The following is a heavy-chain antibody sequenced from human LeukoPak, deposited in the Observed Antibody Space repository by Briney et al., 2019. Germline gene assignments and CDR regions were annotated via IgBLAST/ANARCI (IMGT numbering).Heavy chain of an antibody. CDR1: GFTFSSYG. CDR3: ARSFITRYPFGGAAAGRYYFDY. Sequence: GGSLRLSCAASGFTFSSYGMHWVRQAPGKGLEGVAFIRYDGSNKYYADSVKGRFTISRDNSKNTLYLQMNSLRAEDTAVYYCARSFITRYPFGGAAAGRYYFDYWGQGTLVTVSS. V-gene: IGHV3-30*02. J-gene: IGHJ4*02. CDR2: IRYDGSNK. D-gene: IGHD6-13*01.